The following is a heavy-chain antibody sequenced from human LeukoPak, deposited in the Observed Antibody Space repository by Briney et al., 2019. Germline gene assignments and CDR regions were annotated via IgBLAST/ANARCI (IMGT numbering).Heavy chain of an antibody. V-gene: IGHV3-21*01. J-gene: IGHJ3*02. D-gene: IGHD1-14*01. CDR3: AGVNRAVGLWSDAFDI. CDR2: ISSSSSYI. Sequence: GRSLRLSCAASGFTFSSYGMNWVRQAPGKGLEWVSSISSSSSYIYYADSVKGRFTISRDNAKNSLYLQMNSLRAEDTAVYYCAGVNRAVGLWSDAFDIWGQGTMVTVSS. CDR1: GFTFSSYG.